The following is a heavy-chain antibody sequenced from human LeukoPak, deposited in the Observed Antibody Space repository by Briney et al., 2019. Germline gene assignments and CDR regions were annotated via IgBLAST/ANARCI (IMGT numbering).Heavy chain of an antibody. V-gene: IGHV3-30*02. J-gene: IGHJ4*02. CDR2: ILHDGRNK. D-gene: IGHD6-13*01. Sequence: GGSLRLSCAASGFTFSSYGMHWVRQAPGKGLEWVAVILHDGRNKYYAGSVKARSTIPRDNSKSTLYLQMNSLRAEDTAVYYCAKDVGAAGTFDYWSQGTLVTVSS. CDR1: GFTFSSYG. CDR3: AKDVGAAGTFDY.